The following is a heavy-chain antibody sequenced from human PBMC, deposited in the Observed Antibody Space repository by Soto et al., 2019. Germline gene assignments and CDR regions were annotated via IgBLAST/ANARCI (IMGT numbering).Heavy chain of an antibody. CDR2: ISGGGAGT. CDR1: GRTFRSYA. Sequence: PGGSLRLSCVVSGRTFRSYAMSWVRQAPGKGLEWASGISGGGAGTYYADSVKGRFTISRDPSTTTLFLDMYSLGAEDTAIYYCAKGRKPDHDDGLCAFDSWGQGVLVTAPQ. J-gene: IGHJ4*02. V-gene: IGHV3-23*01. D-gene: IGHD3-3*01. CDR3: AKGRKPDHDDGLCAFDS.